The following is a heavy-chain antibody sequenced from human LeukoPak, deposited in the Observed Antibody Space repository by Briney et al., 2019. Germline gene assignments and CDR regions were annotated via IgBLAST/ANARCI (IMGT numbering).Heavy chain of an antibody. CDR3: ARDGGYCRGTGCEDVNWFDP. V-gene: IGHV3-33*01. J-gene: IGHJ5*02. CDR2: IWFDGSDK. CDR1: GFTFSDYG. Sequence: GGSLRLSCAASGFTFSDYGIHWVRQAPGKGLEWVALIWFDGSDKSYAASVKGRFTISRDNSKNTLYLEMNILRAEDTAVYYCARDGGYCRGTGCEDVNWFDPWGQGTLVTVSS. D-gene: IGHD2-2*01.